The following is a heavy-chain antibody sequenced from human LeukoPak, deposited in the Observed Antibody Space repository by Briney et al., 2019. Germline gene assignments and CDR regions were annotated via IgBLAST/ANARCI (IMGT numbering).Heavy chain of an antibody. CDR1: GFTVTSNY. V-gene: IGHV3-53*01. J-gene: IGHJ4*02. Sequence: GGSLRLSCAASGFTVTSNYMSWVRQAPGKGLEWVSVIYSGGSTYYADSVKGRFTISRDNSKNTLYLQMNSLRAEDTAVYYCARFYSSGAPFDYWGQGTLVTVSS. CDR2: IYSGGST. D-gene: IGHD6-19*01. CDR3: ARFYSSGAPFDY.